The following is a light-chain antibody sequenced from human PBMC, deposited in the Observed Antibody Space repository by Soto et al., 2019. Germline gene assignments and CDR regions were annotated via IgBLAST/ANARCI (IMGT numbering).Light chain of an antibody. V-gene: IGLV2-11*01. CDR1: NSDIGGYNY. CDR2: DVT. CDR3: CSYAGRYNFWV. J-gene: IGLJ3*02. Sequence: QSALTQPRSVSGSPGQSVTISCTGTNSDIGGYNYVSWYQQHPGKAPKVIIYDVTRRPSGVPDRFSGSKSGSTASLTISGLQAEDEADYYCCSYAGRYNFWVFGGGIKLTVL.